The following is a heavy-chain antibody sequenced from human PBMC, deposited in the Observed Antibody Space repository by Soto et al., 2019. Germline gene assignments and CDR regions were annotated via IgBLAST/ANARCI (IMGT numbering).Heavy chain of an antibody. Sequence: EVQLLESGGGLVQPGGSLRLSCAASGFTFSSYAMSWVRQAPGKGLEWVSAISGSGGSTYYADSVKGRFTISRDNSKNTLYLQMNSLRAEDTAVYYWAKTAERYYDSSGYYYPDYWGQGTLVTVSS. CDR1: GFTFSSYA. V-gene: IGHV3-23*01. J-gene: IGHJ4*02. CDR2: ISGSGGST. CDR3: AKTAERYYDSSGYYYPDY. D-gene: IGHD3-22*01.